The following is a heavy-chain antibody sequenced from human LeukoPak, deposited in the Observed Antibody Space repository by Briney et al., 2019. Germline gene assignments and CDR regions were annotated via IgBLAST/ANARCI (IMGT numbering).Heavy chain of an antibody. CDR1: GFTFSSYS. CDR3: ARDGGNHYGSGSYWYYYYYYYMDV. D-gene: IGHD3-10*01. J-gene: IGHJ6*03. V-gene: IGHV3-21*01. CDR2: ISSSSSYI. Sequence: GGSLRLSCAASGFTFSSYSMNWVRQAPGKGLEWVSSISSSSSYIYYADSVEGRFTISRDNAKNSLYLQMNSLRAEDTAVYYCARDGGNHYGSGSYWYYYYYYYMDVWGKGTTVTISS.